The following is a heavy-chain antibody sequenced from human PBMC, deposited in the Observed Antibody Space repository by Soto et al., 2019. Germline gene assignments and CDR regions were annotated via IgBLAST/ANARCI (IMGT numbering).Heavy chain of an antibody. CDR3: ATDSGWPQSNGAFDI. J-gene: IGHJ3*02. CDR2: FDPEDGET. V-gene: IGHV1-24*01. CDR1: GYTLTELS. Sequence: GASVKVSCKVSGYTLTELSMHWVRQAPGKGLEWMGGFDPEDGETIYAQKFQGRVTMTEDTSTDTAYMELSSLRSEDTAVYYCATDSGWPQSNGAFDIWGQGTMVTVSS. D-gene: IGHD6-19*01.